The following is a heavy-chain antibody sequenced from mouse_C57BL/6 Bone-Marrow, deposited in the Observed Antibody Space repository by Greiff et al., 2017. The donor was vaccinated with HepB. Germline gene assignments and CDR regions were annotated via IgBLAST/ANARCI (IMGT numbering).Heavy chain of an antibody. V-gene: IGHV1-82*01. D-gene: IGHD2-10*02. CDR2: IYPGDGDT. CDR3: ARGDVWYQGYYAMDY. Sequence: VNVVESGPELVKPGASVKISCKASGYAFSSSWMNWVKQRPGKGLEWIGRIYPGDGDTNYNGKFKGKATLTADKSSSTAYMQLSSLTSEDSAVYFCARGDVWYQGYYAMDYWGQGTSVTVSS. CDR1: GYAFSSSW. J-gene: IGHJ4*01.